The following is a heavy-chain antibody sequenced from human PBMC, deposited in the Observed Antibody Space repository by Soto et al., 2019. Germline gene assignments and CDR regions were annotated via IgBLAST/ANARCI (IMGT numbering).Heavy chain of an antibody. Sequence: GGSLRLSCAASGFTFSSYGMHWVRQAPGKGLEWVAVISYDGSNKYYADSVKGRFTISRDNSKNTLYLQMNSLRAEDPAVYYCAKYLANSSSCYRGVYSGMVVWGPGTTVTVSS. CDR3: AKYLANSSSCYRGVYSGMVV. V-gene: IGHV3-30*18. CDR1: GFTFSSYG. J-gene: IGHJ6*02. CDR2: ISYDGSNK. D-gene: IGHD6-13*01.